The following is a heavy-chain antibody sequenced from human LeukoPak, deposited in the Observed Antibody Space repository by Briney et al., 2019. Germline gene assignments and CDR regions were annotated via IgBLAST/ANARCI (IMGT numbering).Heavy chain of an antibody. V-gene: IGHV4-59*01. J-gene: IGHJ6*02. Sequence: SETLSLTCTVSGGSISSYYWSWIRQPPGKGLEWIGFIYYSGSTNYNPSLKSRVTISVDTSKNHFSLKLTSVTAADTAVYYCAAGSNGLDVWGQGTTVTASS. CDR2: IYYSGST. D-gene: IGHD3-10*01. CDR1: GGSISSYY. CDR3: AAGSNGLDV.